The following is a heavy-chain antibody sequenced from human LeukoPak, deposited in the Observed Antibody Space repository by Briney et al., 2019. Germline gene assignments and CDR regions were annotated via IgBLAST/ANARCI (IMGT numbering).Heavy chain of an antibody. V-gene: IGHV3-7*01. Sequence: GGSLRLSCAASGFTFSTYWMSWVRQAPGKGLEWVANIRQDGSEKHYVDSVKGRFSISRDNAKNSVYLQMSSLRADDTAYYYCARGSGYKWYDSWGQGTLVTVSS. J-gene: IGHJ5*01. D-gene: IGHD3-10*01. CDR3: ARGSGYKWYDS. CDR2: IRQDGSEK. CDR1: GFTFSTYW.